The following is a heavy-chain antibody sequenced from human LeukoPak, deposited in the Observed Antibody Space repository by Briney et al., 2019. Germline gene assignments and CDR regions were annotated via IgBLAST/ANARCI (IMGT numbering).Heavy chain of an antibody. J-gene: IGHJ4*02. CDR3: ARNGGNSDYDY. V-gene: IGHV4-61*01. CDR2: IYSSGST. CDR1: GGSVSSDSYF. Sequence: SQTLSLTCSVSGGSVSSDSYFWNWVRQPPGKGLEWIGYIYSSGSTNYNRSLKSRVTISLDTSKNQFSLKLSSVTAADTAVYYCARNGGNSDYDYWGQGTLVTVSS. D-gene: IGHD4-23*01.